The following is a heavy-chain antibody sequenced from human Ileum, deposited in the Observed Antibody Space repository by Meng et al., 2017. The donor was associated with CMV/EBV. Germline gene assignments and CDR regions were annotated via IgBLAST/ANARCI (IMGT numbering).Heavy chain of an antibody. CDR2: ISPIFRTS. Sequence: GQVVQSGAAVKEPGSPVKVSCEGSGGTFSSNAISWVRPAPGQGLEWMGVISPIFRTSTYAQKFQGRLTITADESTSTAYMELSSLTSGDTAVYYCATSGRGPKYYFDYWGQGTLVTVSS. V-gene: IGHV1-69*01. CDR3: ATSGRGPKYYFDY. D-gene: IGHD1-14*01. J-gene: IGHJ4*02. CDR1: GGTFSSNA.